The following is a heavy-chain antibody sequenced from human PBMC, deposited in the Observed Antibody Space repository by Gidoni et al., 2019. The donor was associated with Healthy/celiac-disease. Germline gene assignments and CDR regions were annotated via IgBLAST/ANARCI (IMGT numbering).Heavy chain of an antibody. CDR3: ARDPVVAATYYYYYYGMDV. CDR1: GFTFSDYY. CDR2: ISSISSYT. Sequence: QVQLVESGGGLVKPGGSLRLSCAASGFTFSDYYMNWIRQAPGKGLDWVSYISSISSYTNYADSVKGRFTISRDNAKNSLYLQMNSLRAEDTAVYYCARDPVVAATYYYYYYGMDVWGQGTTVTVSS. J-gene: IGHJ6*02. V-gene: IGHV3-11*05. D-gene: IGHD2-15*01.